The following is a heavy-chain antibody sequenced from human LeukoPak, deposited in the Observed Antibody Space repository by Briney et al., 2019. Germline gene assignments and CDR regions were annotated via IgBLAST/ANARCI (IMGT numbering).Heavy chain of an antibody. V-gene: IGHV4-59*01. CDR3: ARCHWSGFGIVV. CDR2: VYYTGST. J-gene: IGHJ6*02. Sequence: SETLSLTCTVSGGSMTSYFWSWIRQPPGKGLEWIGYVYYTGSTNYNSSLKGRVTILLDTSKSQFSLKLSSVTAADTAVYYCARCHWSGFGIVVWGQGTTVTVSS. CDR1: GGSMTSYF. D-gene: IGHD3-3*01.